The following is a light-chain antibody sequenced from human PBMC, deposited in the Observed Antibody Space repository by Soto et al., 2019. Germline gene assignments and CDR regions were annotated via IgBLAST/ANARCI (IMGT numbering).Light chain of an antibody. CDR3: QNDDTWPLT. CDR1: QNVGSS. V-gene: IGKV3-15*01. CDR2: GAT. J-gene: IGKJ4*01. Sequence: EIVMTQSPATLPVSPGERATLSCRASQNVGSSLAWYQQKPGQAPRLLIHGATTRATGIPARFSGSGSGTEFTLTISSLQSEDFAVYYWQNDDTWPLTFGGGTKVEI.